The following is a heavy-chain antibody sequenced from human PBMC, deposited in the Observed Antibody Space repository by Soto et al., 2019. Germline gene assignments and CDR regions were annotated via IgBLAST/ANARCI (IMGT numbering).Heavy chain of an antibody. CDR3: ARTRSGISNYYYYMDV. J-gene: IGHJ6*03. CDR2: MNPNSGNT. D-gene: IGHD3-10*01. CDR1: GYTFTSYD. Sequence: GASVKVSCKASGYTFTSYDINWVRQATGQGLEWMGWMNPNSGNTGYAQKFQGRVAMTRNTSISTAYMELSSLRSEDTAVYYCARTRSGISNYYYYMDVWGKGTTVTVSS. V-gene: IGHV1-8*01.